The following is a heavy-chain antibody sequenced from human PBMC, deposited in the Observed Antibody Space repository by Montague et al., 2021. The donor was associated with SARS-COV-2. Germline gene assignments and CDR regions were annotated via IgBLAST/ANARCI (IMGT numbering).Heavy chain of an antibody. J-gene: IGHJ5*02. D-gene: IGHD3-16*01. CDR1: GGSISSYY. V-gene: IGHV4-59*12. Sequence: SETLSLTCTVSGGSISSYYWSWIRQAPGKGLEWIGDMYYSEGTNYNPSLRSRVTMSISMSENQFSLKLNSVTAADTAVYYCARAIGAPENWFDPWGQGTLVTVSS. CDR2: MYYSEGT. CDR3: ARAIGAPENWFDP.